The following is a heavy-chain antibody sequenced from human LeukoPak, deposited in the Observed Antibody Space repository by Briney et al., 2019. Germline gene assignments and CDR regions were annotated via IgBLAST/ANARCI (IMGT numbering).Heavy chain of an antibody. CDR1: GFTFSSYA. J-gene: IGHJ4*02. CDR2: ISGSGGST. V-gene: IGHV3-23*01. Sequence: GGSLRLSCAASGFTFSSYAMFWVRQAPGKGLEWVSGISGSGGSTYYADSVMGRFTVSRDNSKNTLYLQMNSLRAEDTAVYYCAKERVYYYDSGGYYSDYWGQGTLVTVSS. CDR3: AKERVYYYDSGGYYSDY. D-gene: IGHD3-22*01.